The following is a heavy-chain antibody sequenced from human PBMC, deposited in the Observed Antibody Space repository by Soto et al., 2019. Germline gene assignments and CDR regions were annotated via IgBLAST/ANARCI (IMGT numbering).Heavy chain of an antibody. J-gene: IGHJ6*02. CDR2: INPSGGST. Sequence: ASVKVSCKASGYTFTSYYMHWVRQAPGQGLEWMGIINPSGGSTSYAQKFQGRVTMTRDTSTSTVYMELSSLRSEDTAVYYCARAPCGGDCYYYYYYRMDVWGPGTSVTVSS. CDR3: ARAPCGGDCYYYYYYRMDV. V-gene: IGHV1-46*01. CDR1: GYTFTSYY. D-gene: IGHD2-21*02.